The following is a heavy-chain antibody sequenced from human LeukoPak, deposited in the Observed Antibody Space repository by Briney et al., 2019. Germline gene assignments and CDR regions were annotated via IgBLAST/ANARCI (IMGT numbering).Heavy chain of an antibody. CDR2: IYYSGST. J-gene: IGHJ4*02. CDR3: ASSSDLYYFDY. CDR1: GGSIGSYY. V-gene: IGHV4-59*01. D-gene: IGHD6-6*01. Sequence: PSETLSLTCTVSGGSIGSYYWSWIRQPPGKGLEWIGYIYYSGSTNYNPSLKSRVTISVDTSKNQFSLKLSSVTAADTAVYYCASSSDLYYFDYWGQGTLVTVSS.